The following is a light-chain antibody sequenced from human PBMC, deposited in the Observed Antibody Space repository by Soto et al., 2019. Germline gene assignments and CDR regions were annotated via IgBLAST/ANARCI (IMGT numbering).Light chain of an antibody. CDR3: QQRSNWPPT. Sequence: EIVLTQSPATLSLSPGERATLSCRASQSVSSYLAWYQHKPGQAPRLLIYDASNRATCIPARFSGSGSGTDFTLTISSLEPADFAVYYCQQRSNWPPTFGQGTNLEI. CDR1: QSVSSY. V-gene: IGKV3-11*01. J-gene: IGKJ2*01. CDR2: DAS.